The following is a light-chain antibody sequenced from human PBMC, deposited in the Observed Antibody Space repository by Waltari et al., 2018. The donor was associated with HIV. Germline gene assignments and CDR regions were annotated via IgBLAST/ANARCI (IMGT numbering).Light chain of an antibody. CDR1: QSVRSAS. CDR2: GAS. Sequence: EIVLTQSPGTLSFSPGERATLSCRASQSVRSASLAWYPQKPRQAPRLVILGASSRAPGIPDRFSGSGAVTDVILTSSRLEPEDCAVYYCQQYAASPLTFGGGTRVEIK. V-gene: IGKV3-20*01. J-gene: IGKJ4*01. CDR3: QQYAASPLT.